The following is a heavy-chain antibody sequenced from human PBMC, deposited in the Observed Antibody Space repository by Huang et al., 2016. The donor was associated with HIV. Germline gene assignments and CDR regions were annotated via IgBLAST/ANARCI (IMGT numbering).Heavy chain of an antibody. V-gene: IGHV3-49*03. CDR2: LRSIAFGGAS. CDR1: VFIFNDFA. D-gene: IGHD4-17*01. Sequence: VESGGDAVQSGRSLRLSCRGSVFIFNDFAINWFRQSPGKGVEWIGFLRSIAFGGASKGAPSVKDRFSVSRDEAKNVAFLQMENLQVDDTAVYYCSPTGDDYFYYYMDVWGNGTTVIVS. CDR3: SPTGDDYFYYYMDV. J-gene: IGHJ6*03.